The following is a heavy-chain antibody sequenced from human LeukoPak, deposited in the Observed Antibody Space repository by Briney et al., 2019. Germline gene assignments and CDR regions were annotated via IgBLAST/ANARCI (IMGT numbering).Heavy chain of an antibody. D-gene: IGHD2-2*01. CDR3: AGALGYCSSTSCSYYIDV. CDR2: IYSGGST. CDR1: GFTVSSNY. Sequence: GGSLRLSCAASGFTVSSNYMSWVRQAPGKGLEWVSVIYSGGSTYYADSVKGRFTISRDNSKNTLYLQMNSLRAEDTAVYYCAGALGYCSSTSCSYYIDVWGKGTTVTVSS. V-gene: IGHV3-66*02. J-gene: IGHJ6*03.